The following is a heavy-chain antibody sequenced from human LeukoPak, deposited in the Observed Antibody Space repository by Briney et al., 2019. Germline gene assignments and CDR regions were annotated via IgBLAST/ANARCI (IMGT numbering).Heavy chain of an antibody. D-gene: IGHD2-2*02. Sequence: PGGSLRLSCAASGFTFSSYSMNWVRQAPGKGLEWVSSISSSSSYIEYADSVKGRFTISRDNSKNTLYLQMNSLRAEDTAVYYCAREYYCSCTSCYTKGNYYYYMDVWGKGTTVTVSS. J-gene: IGHJ6*03. CDR3: AREYYCSCTSCYTKGNYYYYMDV. V-gene: IGHV3-21*01. CDR1: GFTFSSYS. CDR2: ISSSSSYI.